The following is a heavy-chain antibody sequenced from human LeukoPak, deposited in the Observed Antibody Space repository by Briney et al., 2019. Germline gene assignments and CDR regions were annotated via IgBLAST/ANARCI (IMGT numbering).Heavy chain of an antibody. D-gene: IGHD6-6*01. Sequence: SQTLSLTCTVSGGSISSGSYYWIWIRQPAGKGLEWIGRIHTSGRTRYIPSLKSRVTISVDTSKNQFSLKLSSVTAADTAVYYCARGGEEYNSSSGPFYHYYYMDVWGQGTTVTVSS. J-gene: IGHJ6*03. CDR1: GGSISSGSYY. CDR3: ARGGEEYNSSSGPFYHYYYMDV. V-gene: IGHV4-61*02. CDR2: IHTSGRT.